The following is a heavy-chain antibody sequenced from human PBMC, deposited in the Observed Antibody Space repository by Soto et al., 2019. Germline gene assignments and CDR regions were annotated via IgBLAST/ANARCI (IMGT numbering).Heavy chain of an antibody. CDR2: IYHSGST. D-gene: IGHD4-17*01. J-gene: IGHJ6*02. CDR3: ARATTVHYYYGMDV. CDR1: GGSISSSNW. V-gene: IGHV4-4*02. Sequence: PSETLSLTCAVSGGSISSSNWWSWVRQPPGKGLEWIGEIYHSGSTNYNPSLKSRVTISVDKSKNQFSLKLSSVTAADTAVYYCARATTVHYYYGMDVWGQGTTVTVSS.